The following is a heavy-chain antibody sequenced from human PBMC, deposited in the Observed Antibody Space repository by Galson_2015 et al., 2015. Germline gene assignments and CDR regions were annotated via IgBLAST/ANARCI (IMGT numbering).Heavy chain of an antibody. CDR1: GFTFSSDW. V-gene: IGHV3-74*01. CDR3: ARDPLWDRTVGFDY. Sequence: SLRLSCAASGFTFSSDWMHWVRQAPGKGLVWISRINSDGTSKTYADSVKGRFTISGDNAKNTLYLQMNSLRAEDTAVYYCARDPLWDRTVGFDYWGQGTLVTVSS. CDR2: INSDGTSK. J-gene: IGHJ4*02. D-gene: IGHD3-16*01.